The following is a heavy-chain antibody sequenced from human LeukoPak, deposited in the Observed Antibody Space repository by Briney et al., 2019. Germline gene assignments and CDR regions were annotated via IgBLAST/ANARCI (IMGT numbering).Heavy chain of an antibody. CDR1: GFTFSSYS. CDR2: ISSSSSYI. D-gene: IGHD1-26*01. Sequence: GGSLRLSCAASGFTFSSYSMNWVRQAPGKGLEWVSSISSSSSYIYYADSVKGRFTISRDNAKNSPYLQMNSLRAEDTAVYYCARDREGSSFFDYWGQGTLVTVSS. J-gene: IGHJ4*02. V-gene: IGHV3-21*01. CDR3: ARDREGSSFFDY.